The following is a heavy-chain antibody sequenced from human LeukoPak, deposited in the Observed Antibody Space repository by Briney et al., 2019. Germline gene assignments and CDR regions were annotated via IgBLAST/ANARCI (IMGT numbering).Heavy chain of an antibody. V-gene: IGHV4-34*01. D-gene: IGHD4-17*01. J-gene: IGHJ4*02. CDR1: GVSFSGYY. CDR3: ARGPTETTLIC. Sequence: SETLSLTCAVYGVSFSGYYWSWIRQPPGKGLEWIGEIYHSGSTNYNPSLKSRVTISVDTSKNQFSLKLSPVTAADTAVYYCARGPTETTLICWGQGALVTVSS. CDR2: IYHSGST.